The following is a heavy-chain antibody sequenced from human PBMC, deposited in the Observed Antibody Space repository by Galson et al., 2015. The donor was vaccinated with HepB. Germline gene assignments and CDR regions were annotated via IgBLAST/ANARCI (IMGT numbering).Heavy chain of an antibody. CDR1: GGSLSGYF. Sequence: SETLSLTCGVYGGSLSGYFWSWIRQPPGKGLECNGEVVHSGHAKYPPSLRTRVTISVNRSKNQFSLKLNSVTAEDTAAYYCARGLDYGGDSYDLGKAFDIWGQGTIVTVSS. V-gene: IGHV4-34*01. D-gene: IGHD4/OR15-4a*01. CDR3: ARGLDYGGDSYDLGKAFDI. J-gene: IGHJ3*02. CDR2: VVHSGHA.